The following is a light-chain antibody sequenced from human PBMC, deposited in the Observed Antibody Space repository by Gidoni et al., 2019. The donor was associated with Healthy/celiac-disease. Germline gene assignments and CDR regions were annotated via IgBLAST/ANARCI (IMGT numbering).Light chain of an antibody. CDR2: GAA. Sequence: EIVLTQSPGTLSLSPGERATLSCRASQSVSSSYLAWYQQKPGQAPRLLIYGAASRATGSPDRVSGSGSGTDVTLTISRLDPEDFAVYYCQQYGSALGSFGQXTKLEIK. CDR1: QSVSSSY. CDR3: QQYGSALGS. J-gene: IGKJ2*03. V-gene: IGKV3-20*01.